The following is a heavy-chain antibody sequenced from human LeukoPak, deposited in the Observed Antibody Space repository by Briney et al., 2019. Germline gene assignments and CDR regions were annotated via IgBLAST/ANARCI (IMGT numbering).Heavy chain of an antibody. D-gene: IGHD5-18*01. CDR1: GFTFSDYE. CDR2: ISYDGSNK. CDR3: AKDLGYSYGYFAY. J-gene: IGHJ4*02. V-gene: IGHV3-30*18. Sequence: PGGSLRLSCAASGFTFSDYEMNWVRQAPGKGLEWVAVISYDGSNKYYADSVKGRFTISRDNSKNTLYLQMNSLRAEDTAVYYCAKDLGYSYGYFAYWGQGTLVTVSS.